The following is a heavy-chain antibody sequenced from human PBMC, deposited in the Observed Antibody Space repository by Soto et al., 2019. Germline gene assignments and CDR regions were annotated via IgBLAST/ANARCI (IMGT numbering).Heavy chain of an antibody. CDR1: GGSISSGGYY. D-gene: IGHD3-22*01. V-gene: IGHV4-31*03. CDR2: IYYSGST. J-gene: IGHJ3*02. CDR3: ARLRLTMIVVVITDAFDI. Sequence: QVQLQESGPGLVKPSQTLSLTCTVSGGSISSGGYYWSWIRQHPGKGLEWIGYIYYSGSTYYNPSLKSRVTISLDTSKNQFSLKLSSVTAADTAVYYCARLRLTMIVVVITDAFDIWGQGTMVTVSS.